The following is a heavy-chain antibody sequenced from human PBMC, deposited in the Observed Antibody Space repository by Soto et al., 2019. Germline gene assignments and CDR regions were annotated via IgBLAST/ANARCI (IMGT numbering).Heavy chain of an antibody. D-gene: IGHD6-13*01. CDR3: AKGRIAAAIQYYYYGMEV. Sequence: GGSLRLSCAASGFTFDDYTMRWVRQAPGKGLEWVSLISWDGGSTYYADSVKGRFTISRDNSKNSLYLQMNSLRTEDTALYYCAKGRIAAAIQYYYYGMEVWGQGTTVTVSS. J-gene: IGHJ6*01. CDR1: GFTFDDYT. V-gene: IGHV3-43*01. CDR2: ISWDGGST.